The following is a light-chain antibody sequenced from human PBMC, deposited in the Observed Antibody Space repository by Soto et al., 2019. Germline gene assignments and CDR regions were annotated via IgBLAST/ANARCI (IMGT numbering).Light chain of an antibody. J-gene: IGKJ4*01. CDR1: QSVSSN. V-gene: IGKV3-15*01. CDR2: GAS. CDR3: QQYNNWPPRFS. Sequence: EIVMTQSPATLSVSPGERATLSCRASQSVSSNLAWYQQKPGQAPRLLIYGASTRATGIPARFIGSGSGTESTLTISSLQSEDFAVYYCQQYNNWPPRFSFGGGTKVEIK.